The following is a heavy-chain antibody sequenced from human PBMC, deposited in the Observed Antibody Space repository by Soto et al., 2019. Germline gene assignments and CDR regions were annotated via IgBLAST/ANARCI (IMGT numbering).Heavy chain of an antibody. CDR3: ARTRITSTAATFDP. Sequence: QVQLQESGPGLVKPSETLSLTCTVSGGSLSTYYWSWIRQPPGKGLEWIVYMSYSGSSNYNPSLKRRVTMSVDTSKNQVSLKLSSVTAADTAVYYCARTRITSTAATFDPWGQGTLVTVSS. CDR1: GGSLSTYY. D-gene: IGHD1-20*01. CDR2: MSYSGSS. V-gene: IGHV4-59*01. J-gene: IGHJ5*02.